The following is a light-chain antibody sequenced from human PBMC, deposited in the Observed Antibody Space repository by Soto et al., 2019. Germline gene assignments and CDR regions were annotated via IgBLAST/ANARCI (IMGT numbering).Light chain of an antibody. V-gene: IGLV2-11*01. J-gene: IGLJ2*01. CDR3: CSYTDTHVA. CDR2: DVN. Sequence: QSALTQPRSVSGSPGQSVTISCTGTSSDVGGYNYVSWYQQHPGKVPKLIIWDVNKRPSGVPDRFSGSNSGNTASLTISGLQAEDEADYYCCSYTDTHVAFGGGTKLTVL. CDR1: SSDVGGYNY.